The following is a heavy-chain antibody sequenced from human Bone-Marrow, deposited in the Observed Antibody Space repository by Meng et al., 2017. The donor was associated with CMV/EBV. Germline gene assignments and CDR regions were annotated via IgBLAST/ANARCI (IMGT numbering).Heavy chain of an antibody. J-gene: IGHJ4*02. V-gene: IGHV3-30*02. D-gene: IGHD1-26*01. CDR3: ATGPYSGSYFDY. Sequence: GGSLRLSCAASGFTFSSYGTHWVRQAPGKGLEWVAFIRYDGSNKYYADSVKGRFTISRDNSKNTLYLQMNSLRAEDTAVYYCATGPYSGSYFDYWGQGTLVTVSS. CDR2: IRYDGSNK. CDR1: GFTFSSYG.